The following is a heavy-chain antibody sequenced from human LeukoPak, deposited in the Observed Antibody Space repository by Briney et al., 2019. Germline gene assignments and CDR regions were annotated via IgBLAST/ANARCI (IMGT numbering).Heavy chain of an antibody. CDR3: ARQIVVVVAAGLYNWFDP. J-gene: IGHJ5*02. CDR1: GGSISSYY. CDR2: IYYSGST. V-gene: IGHV4-59*01. D-gene: IGHD2-15*01. Sequence: SETLSLTCTVSGGSISSYYWSWIRQPPGKGLEWIGYIYYSGSTNYNPSLKSRVTISVDTSKNQFSLKLSSVTAADTAVYYCARQIVVVVAAGLYNWFDPWGQGTLVTVSS.